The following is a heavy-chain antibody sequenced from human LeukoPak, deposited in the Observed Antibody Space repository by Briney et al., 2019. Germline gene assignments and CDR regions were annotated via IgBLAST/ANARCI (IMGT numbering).Heavy chain of an antibody. CDR2: IYHSGST. Sequence: SETLSLTCTVSGGSISSSNWWSWVRQPPGKGLEWIGEIYHSGSTNYNPSLKSRVTISVDKSKNQFSLKLSSVTAADTAVYYCARFPIVGATARGFDYWGQGTLVTVSS. CDR3: ARFPIVGATARGFDY. J-gene: IGHJ4*02. D-gene: IGHD1-26*01. CDR1: GGSISSSNW. V-gene: IGHV4-4*02.